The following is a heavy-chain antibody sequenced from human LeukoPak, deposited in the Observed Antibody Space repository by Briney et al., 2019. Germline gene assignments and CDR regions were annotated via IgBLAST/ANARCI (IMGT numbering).Heavy chain of an antibody. D-gene: IGHD3-10*01. CDR3: AKDRGHN. J-gene: IGHJ4*02. CDR2: ISYDGSNK. Sequence: GGSLRLSCAASGFTVSSNYMSWVRQAPGKGLEWVAVISYDGSNKYYADSVKGRFTISRDNSKNTLYPQMNSLRAEDTAVYYCAKDRGHNWGQGTLVTVSS. CDR1: GFTVSSNY. V-gene: IGHV3-30*18.